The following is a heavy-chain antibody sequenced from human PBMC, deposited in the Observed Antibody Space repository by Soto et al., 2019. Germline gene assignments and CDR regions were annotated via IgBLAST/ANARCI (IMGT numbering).Heavy chain of an antibody. CDR3: VRGVVVVVGSTAENFDH. D-gene: IGHD2-15*01. V-gene: IGHV3-48*02. J-gene: IGHJ4*02. CDR1: GFTFTKYS. Sequence: GGSLRLSCVTSGFTFTKYSMNWVRQAPGRGLEWVSYISYSGETKYYADSLKGRYAISRDDAKNSVYLQMNSLRDEDTAFYYCVRGVVVVVGSTAENFDHWGQGTLVTVSS. CDR2: ISYSGETK.